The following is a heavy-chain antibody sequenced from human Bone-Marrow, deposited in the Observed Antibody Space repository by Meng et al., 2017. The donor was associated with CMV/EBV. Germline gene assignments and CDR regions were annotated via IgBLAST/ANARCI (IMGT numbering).Heavy chain of an antibody. CDR3: ARARPVALVPAARAGYDY. CDR2: INHSGST. CDR1: GGSFSGYY. Sequence: SETLSLTCAVYGGSFSGYYWSWIRQPPGKGLEWIGEINHSGSTNYNPSLKSRVTISVDTSKNQFSLKLSSVTAADTAVYYCARARPVALVPAARAGYDYWGQGTLVTVSS. D-gene: IGHD2-2*01. J-gene: IGHJ4*02. V-gene: IGHV4-34*01.